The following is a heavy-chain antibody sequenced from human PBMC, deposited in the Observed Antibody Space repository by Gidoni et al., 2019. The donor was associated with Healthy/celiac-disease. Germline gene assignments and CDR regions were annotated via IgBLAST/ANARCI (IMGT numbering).Heavy chain of an antibody. J-gene: IGHJ4*02. V-gene: IGHV4-39*01. CDR3: ARVAYSSSWLDY. D-gene: IGHD6-13*01. CDR1: GGSISSSSYY. CDR2: IYYSWST. Sequence: QLQLQESGPGVVKPSETLSPTCTVSGGSISSSSYYCGWIRLPPGKGLEWNGSIYYSWSTYYNPSLKSRVTISVDTSKNQFSLKLSSVTAADTAVYYCARVAYSSSWLDYWGQGTLVTVSS.